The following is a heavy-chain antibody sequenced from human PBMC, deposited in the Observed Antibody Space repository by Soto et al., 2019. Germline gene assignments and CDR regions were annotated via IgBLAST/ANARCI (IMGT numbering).Heavy chain of an antibody. CDR2: IWYDGSNK. Sequence: QVQLVESGGGVVQPGRSLRLSCAASGFTFSSYGMHWVRQAPGKGLEWVAVIWYDGSNKYYADSVKGRFTISRDNSKNTLYLQMTSLRAEDTAVYYCSRGYCSGGSCYSLWYFDLWGRGTLVTVSS. CDR1: GFTFSSYG. J-gene: IGHJ2*01. CDR3: SRGYCSGGSCYSLWYFDL. D-gene: IGHD2-15*01. V-gene: IGHV3-33*01.